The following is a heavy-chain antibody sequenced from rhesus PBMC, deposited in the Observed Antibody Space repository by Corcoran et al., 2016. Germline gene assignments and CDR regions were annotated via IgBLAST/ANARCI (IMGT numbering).Heavy chain of an antibody. Sequence: QVQLQESGPGLVKPSETLSLTCAVSGASFSGYYWGWIRPPPGTGLGWIGYISGSSGSTDYNPSLKSRVTISTDTSKNQFSLKLSSVTAADTAVYYCARDRSSGCHLDYWGQGVLVTVSS. V-gene: IGHV4-165*01. CDR1: GASFSGYY. D-gene: IGHD6-31*01. CDR2: ISGSSGST. CDR3: ARDRSSGCHLDY. J-gene: IGHJ4*01.